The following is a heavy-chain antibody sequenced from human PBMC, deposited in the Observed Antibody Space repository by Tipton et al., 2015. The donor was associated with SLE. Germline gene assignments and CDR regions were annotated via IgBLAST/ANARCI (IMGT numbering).Heavy chain of an antibody. J-gene: IGHJ4*02. D-gene: IGHD6-19*01. CDR3: ARDPASSTGWYHDF. CDR1: GFTFSSYA. V-gene: IGHV3-23*01. Sequence: GSLRLSCAASGFTFSSYAMNWVRQVPGKGLEWVSDISDSGDSTHYADSVKGRFTVSRDNSKNTLYLQMNSLRAEDTALYYCARDPASSTGWYHDFWGQGTLDTVSS. CDR2: ISDSGDST.